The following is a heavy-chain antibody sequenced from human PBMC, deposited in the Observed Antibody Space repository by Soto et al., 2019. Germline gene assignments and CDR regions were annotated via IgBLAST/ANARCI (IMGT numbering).Heavy chain of an antibody. V-gene: IGHV4-4*02. J-gene: IGHJ6*02. CDR1: GGSISSSNW. CDR3: AGESNELEPHSSSWYGRVYYYYYGMDV. D-gene: IGHD6-13*01. CDR2: IYHSGST. Sequence: QVQLQESGPGLVKPSGTLSLTCAVSGGSISSSNWWSWVRQPPGKGLEWIGEIYHSGSTNYNPSLKRRVTISVDKSKNLLSLKVSSVTAADTAVYYCAGESNELEPHSSSWYGRVYYYYYGMDVWGQGTTVTVSS.